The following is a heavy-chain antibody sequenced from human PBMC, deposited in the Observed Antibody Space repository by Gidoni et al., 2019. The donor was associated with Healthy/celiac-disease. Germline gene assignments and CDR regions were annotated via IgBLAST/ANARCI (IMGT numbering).Heavy chain of an antibody. CDR3: ARDRGSGSRRYYFDY. Sequence: QVQLVQSGAEVKKPGASVKVSCQASGYPFTGYYMHWVRQARGQGFKWMGWINPNRGGTNYAKKFQARVTMTRDTSSSTAYMELSRRRSDDTAVYYCARDRGSGSRRYYFDYWGQGTLVTVSS. CDR2: INPNRGGT. CDR1: GYPFTGYY. V-gene: IGHV1-2*02. D-gene: IGHD3-10*01. J-gene: IGHJ4*02.